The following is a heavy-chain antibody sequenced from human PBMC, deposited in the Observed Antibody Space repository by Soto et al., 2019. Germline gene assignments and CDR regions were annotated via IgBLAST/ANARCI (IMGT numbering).Heavy chain of an antibody. J-gene: IGHJ6*03. CDR3: ARGSWAKVCSGGSCYPNYYYYMDV. CDR2: IYYSGST. Sequence: SETLSLTCTVSGGSISSGGYYWSWIRQHPGKGLEWIGYIYYSGSTYYNPSLKSRVTISVDTSKNQFSLKLSSVTAADTAVYYCARGSWAKVCSGGSCYPNYYYYMDVWGKGTTVTVSS. CDR1: GGSISSGGYY. V-gene: IGHV4-31*03. D-gene: IGHD2-15*01.